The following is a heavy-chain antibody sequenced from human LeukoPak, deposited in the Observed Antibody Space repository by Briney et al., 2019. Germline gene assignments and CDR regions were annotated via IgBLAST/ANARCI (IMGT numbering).Heavy chain of an antibody. Sequence: PSETLSLTCTVSGGSMTTYYWSWIRQPPGKGLEWIAYIYYTGSTNYNPSLKSRVTISVDTSKNQFSLKLTSVTAADTALYYCARHAQKYDSRFDCWGPGTLVTVSS. J-gene: IGHJ4*02. CDR3: ARHAQKYDSRFDC. CDR1: GGSMTTYY. CDR2: IYYTGST. V-gene: IGHV4-59*08. D-gene: IGHD2-8*01.